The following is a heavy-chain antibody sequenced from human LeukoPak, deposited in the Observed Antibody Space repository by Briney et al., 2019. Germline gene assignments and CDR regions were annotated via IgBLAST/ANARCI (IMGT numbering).Heavy chain of an antibody. CDR1: GYTFTGYY. J-gene: IGHJ6*02. CDR2: INPNSGGT. V-gene: IGHV1-2*04. D-gene: IGHD6-13*01. CDR3: ARDLGPGSSWYYYYGMDV. Sequence: ASVKVSCKASGYTFTGYYMHWVRQAPGQGLEWMGWINPNSGGTNYAQKFQGWVTMTRDTSISIAYMELSRLRSDDTAVYYCARDLGPGSSWYYYYGMDVWGQGTTVTVSS.